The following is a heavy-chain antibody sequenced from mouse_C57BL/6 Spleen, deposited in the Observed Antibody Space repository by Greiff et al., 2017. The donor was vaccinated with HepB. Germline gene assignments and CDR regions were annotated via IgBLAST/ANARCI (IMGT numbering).Heavy chain of an antibody. CDR3: ARDQFGSTYWYFDV. V-gene: IGHV5-4*01. D-gene: IGHD1-1*01. J-gene: IGHJ1*03. CDR1: GFTFSSYA. Sequence: EVNVVESGGGLVKPGGSLKLSCAASGFTFSSYAMSWVRQTPEKRLEWVATISDGGSYTYYPDNVKGRITISRDNAKNNLYLQMSHLNSEDTAMYYFARDQFGSTYWYFDVWGTGTTVTVSS. CDR2: ISDGGSYT.